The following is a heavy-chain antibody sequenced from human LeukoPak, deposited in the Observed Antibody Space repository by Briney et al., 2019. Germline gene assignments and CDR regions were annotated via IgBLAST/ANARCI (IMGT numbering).Heavy chain of an antibody. J-gene: IGHJ5*02. CDR2: ISIDSDTI. Sequence: GGSLRLSCAASGLTFSRYSMNWVRQAPGKWLEWLSYISIDSDTIYYVDCVKGRFTISRDNAKNSLYLQMNSLRDEDTAVYYCAREAYSSSWFNWFDPWGQGILVTVSS. V-gene: IGHV3-48*02. CDR1: GLTFSRYS. D-gene: IGHD6-13*01. CDR3: AREAYSSSWFNWFDP.